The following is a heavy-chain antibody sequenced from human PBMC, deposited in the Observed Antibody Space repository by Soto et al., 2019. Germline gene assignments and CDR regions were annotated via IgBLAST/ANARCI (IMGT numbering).Heavy chain of an antibody. CDR1: GGSISSYY. Sequence: QVQLQESGPGLVKPSETLSLTCTVSGGSISSYYWSWIRQPPGKGLEWIGYIYYSGSTNYNPSLKSRVTISVDTSKNQFSLKLSSVTAADTAVYYCARSSSSWYGYYFDYWGQGTLVTVSS. D-gene: IGHD6-13*01. J-gene: IGHJ4*02. V-gene: IGHV4-59*01. CDR2: IYYSGST. CDR3: ARSSSSWYGYYFDY.